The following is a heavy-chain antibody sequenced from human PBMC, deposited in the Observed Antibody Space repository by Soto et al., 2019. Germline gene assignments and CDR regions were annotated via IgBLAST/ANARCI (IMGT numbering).Heavy chain of an antibody. D-gene: IGHD4-17*01. CDR1: GFTVSSNY. J-gene: IGHJ4*02. V-gene: IGHV3-66*01. Sequence: GGSLRLSCAASGFTVSSNYMSWVRQAPGKGLEWVSVIYSGGSTYYADSAKGRFTISRDNSKNTLYLQMNSLRAEDTAVYYCARGGSYGGNSEGEIDYWGQGTLVTVSS. CDR3: ARGGSYGGNSEGEIDY. CDR2: IYSGGST.